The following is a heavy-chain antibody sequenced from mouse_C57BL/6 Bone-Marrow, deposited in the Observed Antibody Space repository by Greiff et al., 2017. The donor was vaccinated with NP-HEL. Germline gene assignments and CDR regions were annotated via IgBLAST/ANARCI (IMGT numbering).Heavy chain of an antibody. CDR1: GYTFTSYW. CDR3: ASQFITTVVATRGAMDY. D-gene: IGHD1-1*01. Sequence: QVQLQQPGAELVKPGASVTLSCKASGYTFTSYWMHWVKPRPGQGLEWIGMIHPNSGSTNYNAKFQSTATLTVDKSSSTAYMQLSSLTSEDSAVYYCASQFITTVVATRGAMDYWGQGTSVTVSS. J-gene: IGHJ4*01. V-gene: IGHV1-64*01. CDR2: IHPNSGST.